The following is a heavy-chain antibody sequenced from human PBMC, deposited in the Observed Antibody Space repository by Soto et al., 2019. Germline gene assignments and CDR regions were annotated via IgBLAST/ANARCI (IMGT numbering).Heavy chain of an antibody. V-gene: IGHV3-74*01. D-gene: IGHD3-10*01. J-gene: IGHJ6*04. CDR1: GFTLSGRS. Sequence: EVQLVESGGGLVQPGGSLRLSCAASGFTLSGRSMHWVRQAPGKGLVWVSGIDNAGTDSTYADSVKGRFTSSRDNAKNMLYRQMISLRVEDTVVYYCARGWFGPDVWGKGTTVTVSS. CDR3: ARGWFGPDV. CDR2: IDNAGTDS.